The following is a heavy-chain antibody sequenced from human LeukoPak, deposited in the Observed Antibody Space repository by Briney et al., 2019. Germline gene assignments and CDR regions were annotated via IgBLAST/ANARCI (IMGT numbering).Heavy chain of an antibody. J-gene: IGHJ4*02. D-gene: IGHD3-10*01. Sequence: ASVKVSCKASGYTFTSYGISWVRQAPGQGLEWMGGIIPIFGTANYAQKFQGRVTITADESTSTAYMELSSLRSEDTAVYYCARSGSNGFGDFDYWGQGTLVTVSS. CDR3: ARSGSNGFGDFDY. V-gene: IGHV1-69*13. CDR2: IIPIFGTA. CDR1: GYTFTSYG.